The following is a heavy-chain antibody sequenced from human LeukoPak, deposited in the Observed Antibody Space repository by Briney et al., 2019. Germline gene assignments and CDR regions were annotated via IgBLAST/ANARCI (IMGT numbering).Heavy chain of an antibody. V-gene: IGHV1-18*01. CDR1: GYTFTSYG. J-gene: IGHJ3*02. Sequence: ASVKVSCTASGYTFTSYGISWVRQAPGQGLEWMGWISAYNGNTNYAQKLQGRVTMTTDTSTSTAYMELSSLRSEDTAAYYCARGGVYYDFWSGYHDAFDIWGQGTMVTVSS. CDR3: ARGGVYYDFWSGYHDAFDI. D-gene: IGHD3-3*01. CDR2: ISAYNGNT.